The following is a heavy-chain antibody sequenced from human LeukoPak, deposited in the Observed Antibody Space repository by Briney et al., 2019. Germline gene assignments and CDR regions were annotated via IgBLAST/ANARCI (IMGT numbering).Heavy chain of an antibody. CDR3: ASGRIVGATPGLLDY. D-gene: IGHD1-26*01. CDR1: GFTFSSYA. V-gene: IGHV3-23*01. J-gene: IGHJ4*02. Sequence: PGGSLRLSCAASGFTFSSYAMSWVRQAPGKGLEWVSAISGSGGSTYYADSVKGRFTISRDNSKNTLYLQMNSLRAEDTAVYYCASGRIVGATPGLLDYWGQGTLVTVSS. CDR2: ISGSGGST.